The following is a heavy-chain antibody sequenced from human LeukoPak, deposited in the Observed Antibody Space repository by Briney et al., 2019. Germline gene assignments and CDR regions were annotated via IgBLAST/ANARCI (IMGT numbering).Heavy chain of an antibody. D-gene: IGHD2-15*01. CDR1: RFTFSSYG. Sequence: TGGSLRLSCAASRFTFSSYGMYWVRQAPGKGLEWVAFIRYDGSKEYYADSVKGRFTISRDNSKSTLYLQMNSLRAEDTAVYHCVKEGGIYYFDYWGQGTLVTVSS. J-gene: IGHJ4*02. V-gene: IGHV3-30*02. CDR3: VKEGGIYYFDY. CDR2: IRYDGSKE.